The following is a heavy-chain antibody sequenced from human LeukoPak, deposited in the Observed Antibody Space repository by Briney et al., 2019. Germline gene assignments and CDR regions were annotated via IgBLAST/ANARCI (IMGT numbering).Heavy chain of an antibody. Sequence: SETLSLTCAVYGGSFSGYYWSWIRQPPGKGLEWIGEINDSGVTNYNPSLKSRSTISQDTSKNQFSLTLRSVTAADTAVYYCARDRVGRAVPGEYGLDVWGQGTTVTVSS. CDR2: INDSGVT. D-gene: IGHD6-19*01. V-gene: IGHV4-34*01. CDR3: ARDRVGRAVPGEYGLDV. CDR1: GGSFSGYY. J-gene: IGHJ6*02.